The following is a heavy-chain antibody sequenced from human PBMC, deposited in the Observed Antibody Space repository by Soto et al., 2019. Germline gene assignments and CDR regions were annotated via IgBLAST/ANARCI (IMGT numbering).Heavy chain of an antibody. D-gene: IGHD2-2*01. V-gene: IGHV1-46*03. CDR3: ASGNIVVVPAAYSNWFDP. Sequence: ASVKVSCKASGYTFTSYYMHWVRHAPGPGPEWMGIINPSGGSTSYAQKFQGRVTMTRDTSTSTVYMELSSLRSEDTAVYYCASGNIVVVPAAYSNWFDPWGQGTLVTVSS. J-gene: IGHJ5*02. CDR1: GYTFTSYY. CDR2: INPSGGST.